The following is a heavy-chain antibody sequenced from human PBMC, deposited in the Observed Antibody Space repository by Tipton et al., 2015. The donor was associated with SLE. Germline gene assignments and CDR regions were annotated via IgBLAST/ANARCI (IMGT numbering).Heavy chain of an antibody. Sequence: TLSLTCAVYGGSFSGYYWSWIRQPPGKGLEWIGEINHSGSTNYNPSLKSRVTISVDTSKNQLSLKLSSVTAADTAVYYCARGIRTYYYDSSGYYYFDYWGQGTLVTVSS. V-gene: IGHV4-34*01. CDR2: INHSGST. D-gene: IGHD3-22*01. CDR1: GGSFSGYY. CDR3: ARGIRTYYYDSSGYYYFDY. J-gene: IGHJ4*02.